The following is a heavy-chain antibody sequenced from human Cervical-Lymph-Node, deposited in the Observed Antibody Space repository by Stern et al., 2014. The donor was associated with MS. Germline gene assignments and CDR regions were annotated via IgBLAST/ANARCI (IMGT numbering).Heavy chain of an antibody. D-gene: IGHD1-1*01. Sequence: EVQLEESGGGVIQMGGSLRLSCTASGLTVSRDYMTWVRQGPGKGLVWVSLIANFGSTFYTDSVKGRFPIARDDSKNTVYLHMTSLRAEDTAMYYCARDTSSPERSDWWGQGTLVTVSS. CDR3: ARDTSSPERSDW. CDR2: IANFGST. CDR1: GLTVSRDY. J-gene: IGHJ4*02. V-gene: IGHV3-53*01.